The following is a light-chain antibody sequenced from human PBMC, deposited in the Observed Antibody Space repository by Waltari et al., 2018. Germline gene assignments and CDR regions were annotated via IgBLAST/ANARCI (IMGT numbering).Light chain of an antibody. J-gene: IGLJ2*01. Sequence: QSVLTQPPSAPAAPEEKVSISSSVRASNIGQRLVSRYRHVPGTAPKFLIYDFFSRPSDIPDRFSGSKSGTSATLTISDLQPGDEADYYCGTWDTALRAVVFGGGTKVIVL. CDR3: GTWDTALRAVV. CDR2: DFF. V-gene: IGLV1-51*01. CDR1: ASNIGQRL.